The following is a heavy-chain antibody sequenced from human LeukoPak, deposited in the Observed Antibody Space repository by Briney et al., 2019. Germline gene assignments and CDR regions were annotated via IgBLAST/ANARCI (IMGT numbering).Heavy chain of an antibody. Sequence: GGSLRLSCAGSGFIVSSNYMSWVRQAAGKGLEWVSVIYGSSRTYYADSVKGRFTISRDNSKNTVYLQTDSLRAEDTAVYYCARDRADGYNYGDYFDNWGQGTLVTVSS. CDR1: GFIVSSNY. CDR2: IYGSSRT. CDR3: ARDRADGYNYGDYFDN. J-gene: IGHJ4*02. V-gene: IGHV3-66*01. D-gene: IGHD5-18*01.